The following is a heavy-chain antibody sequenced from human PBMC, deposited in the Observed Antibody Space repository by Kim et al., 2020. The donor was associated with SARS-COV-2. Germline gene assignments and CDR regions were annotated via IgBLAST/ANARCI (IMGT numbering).Heavy chain of an antibody. J-gene: IGHJ6*03. CDR2: LYYSGST. Sequence: SETLSLTCTVSGGSISSYYWSWIRQPPGKGLEWIGYLYYSGSTNYNPSLKRRVTISVDTSKNQFSLKLSSVTAADTAVYYCARGGYDYIWGSYRPDYYYYYMDVWGKGTTVTVSS. D-gene: IGHD3-16*02. CDR3: ARGGYDYIWGSYRPDYYYYYMDV. V-gene: IGHV4-59*01. CDR1: GGSISSYY.